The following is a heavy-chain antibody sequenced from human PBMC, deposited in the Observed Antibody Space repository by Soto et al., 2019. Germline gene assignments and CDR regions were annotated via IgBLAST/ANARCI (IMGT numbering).Heavy chain of an antibody. CDR3: ARGPDDSDVPRWDY. CDR2: INLRGGTT. V-gene: IGHV1-46*02. Sequence: QVQLVQSGAEVRKPGASVRLSCETSGYNFNQYYIHWVRQAPGQGLEWMGIINLRGGTTEYAPKFRGRVTVPGDTSTSTAYMQLSSLRSEDTAVYFCARGPDDSDVPRWDYWGQGTLVTVSS. CDR1: GYNFNQYY. D-gene: IGHD4-17*01. J-gene: IGHJ4*02.